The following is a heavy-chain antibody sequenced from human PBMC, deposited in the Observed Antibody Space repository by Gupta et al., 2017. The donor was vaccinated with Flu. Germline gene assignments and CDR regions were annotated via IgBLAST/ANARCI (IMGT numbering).Heavy chain of an antibody. CDR1: GFSFRNYG. CDR3: AKDWKWNFNNFGMNV. Sequence: QEQVVESGGGVVQPGGSLRLSCAASGFSFRNYGLHWVRQAPGTGLDWVAVTSYDGSKKYYADSVKGRFTISKDNSKDTLYLQMNSLRTEDTAVYYCAKDWKWNFNNFGMNVWGQGTTVTVSS. D-gene: IGHD1-1*01. V-gene: IGHV3-30*18. J-gene: IGHJ6*02. CDR2: TSYDGSKK.